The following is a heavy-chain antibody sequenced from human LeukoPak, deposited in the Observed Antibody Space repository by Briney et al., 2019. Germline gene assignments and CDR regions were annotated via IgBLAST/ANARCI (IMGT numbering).Heavy chain of an antibody. J-gene: IGHJ4*02. Sequence: ASVSVSCKASGYRFTGYYIHWMNEAPAQGLEWMGWINPYNGGTDNAQEFRGRVTMTRYTSISTVYMELSSLKSDDTAVYFCARRLSTRPHADAHYFDTGGQGSPVTVS. CDR3: ARRLSTRPHADAHYFDT. CDR2: INPYNGGT. D-gene: IGHD6-6*01. CDR1: GYRFTGYY. V-gene: IGHV1-2*02.